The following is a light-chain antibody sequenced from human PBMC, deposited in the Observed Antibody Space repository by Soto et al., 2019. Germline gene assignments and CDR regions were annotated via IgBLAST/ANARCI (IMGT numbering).Light chain of an antibody. Sequence: QSVLTQPPSVSGAPGQRVTISCTGSSSNIGAGYDVHWYQQLLGTAPKLLVFANNNRPSGVPDRFSGSNSGTSASLAITGLQAEDEADYYCQSYDSGLPWVFGGGTKLTVL. CDR1: SSNIGAGYD. CDR3: QSYDSGLPWV. J-gene: IGLJ3*02. CDR2: ANN. V-gene: IGLV1-40*01.